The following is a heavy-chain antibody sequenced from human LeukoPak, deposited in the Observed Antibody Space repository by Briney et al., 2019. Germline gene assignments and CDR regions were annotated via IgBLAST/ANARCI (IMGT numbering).Heavy chain of an antibody. D-gene: IGHD5-12*01. CDR1: GGSIITYY. CDR2: IYYTGRT. CDR3: ARPKGGYDDWYFDL. V-gene: IGHV4-59*01. J-gene: IGHJ2*01. Sequence: SETLSLTCTVSGGSIITYYWNWIRQPPGKGLEWIGYIYYTGRTDYNPSLKSRVTISVDTSKNQFSLKLISVTAADTAVYYCARPKGGYDDWYFDLWGRGTLVTVSS.